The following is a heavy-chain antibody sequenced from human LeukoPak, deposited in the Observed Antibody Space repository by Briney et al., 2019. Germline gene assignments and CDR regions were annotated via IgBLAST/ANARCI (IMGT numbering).Heavy chain of an antibody. Sequence: GGSLKIPCQGSGYRFNAYWIAWVRQIPGKGLGWMGIIYPDGSDTRYSTSFQGQVTISADKSVRTAYLQWSSLKASDTAMYYCARPNITSYHDRRGYDAFDVWGQGTMVSV. V-gene: IGHV5-51*01. D-gene: IGHD3-22*01. CDR1: GYRFNAYW. CDR3: ARPNITSYHDRRGYDAFDV. CDR2: IYPDGSDT. J-gene: IGHJ3*01.